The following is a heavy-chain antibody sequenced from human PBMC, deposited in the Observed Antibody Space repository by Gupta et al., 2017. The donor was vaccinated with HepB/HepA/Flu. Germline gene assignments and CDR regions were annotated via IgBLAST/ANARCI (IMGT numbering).Heavy chain of an antibody. CDR1: GVSISGGGDY. CDR2: IYYSGNT. J-gene: IGHJ6*02. V-gene: IGHV4-30-4*01. CDR3: ARSDVERPGDWDV. Sequence: QVQLRESGPGLVKPSQTLSLTCSVSGVSISGGGDYWRWIRQSPGKGLEWIGYIYYSGNTHYNPSLQNRVTMSVDTSKNQFSLKVTSMTVTDTAVYFCARSDVERPGDWDVWGQGTTVTVSS. D-gene: IGHD3-16*01.